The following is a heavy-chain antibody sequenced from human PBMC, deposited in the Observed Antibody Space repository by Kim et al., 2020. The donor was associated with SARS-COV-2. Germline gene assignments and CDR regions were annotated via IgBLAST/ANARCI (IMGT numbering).Heavy chain of an antibody. D-gene: IGHD3-10*01. Sequence: FTISRDNAKNSLYLQMNSLRAEDTAVYYCARGEVLLWFGELLYSPYYFDYWGQGTLVTVSS. CDR3: ARGEVLLWFGELLYSPYYFDY. J-gene: IGHJ4*02. V-gene: IGHV3-11*06.